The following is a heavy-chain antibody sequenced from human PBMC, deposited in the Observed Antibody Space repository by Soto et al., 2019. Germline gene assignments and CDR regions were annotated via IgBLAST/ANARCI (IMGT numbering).Heavy chain of an antibody. D-gene: IGHD3-3*01. CDR2: ISGSGGST. CDR3: ANCGGEDGGLTIFGVVPGPH. V-gene: IGHV3-23*01. Sequence: PGGSLRLSCAASGFTFSSYAMSWVRQAPGKGLEWVSAISGSGGSTYYADSVKGRFTISRDNSKNTLYLQMNSLRAEDTAVYYCANCGGEDGGLTIFGVVPGPHWGQGTLVTVSS. CDR1: GFTFSSYA. J-gene: IGHJ4*02.